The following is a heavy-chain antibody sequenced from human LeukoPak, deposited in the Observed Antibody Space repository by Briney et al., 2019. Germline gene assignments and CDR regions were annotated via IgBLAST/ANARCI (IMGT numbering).Heavy chain of an antibody. CDR3: VRDEGYCGGDCSRPWGYLDL. CDR1: RSTFSSFS. J-gene: IGHJ2*01. Sequence: GGSLRLSCAASRSTFSSFSMNWVRQAPGKGLEWVSSISASSNYIYYAETVKGRFTISRDNAENSLYLQMNSLRAEDTAVYYCVRDEGYCGGDCSRPWGYLDLWGRGTLVTVSS. CDR2: ISASSNYI. V-gene: IGHV3-21*01. D-gene: IGHD2-21*02.